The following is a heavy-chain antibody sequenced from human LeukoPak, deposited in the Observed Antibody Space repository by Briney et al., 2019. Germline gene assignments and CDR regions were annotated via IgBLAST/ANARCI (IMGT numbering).Heavy chain of an antibody. D-gene: IGHD5-12*01. CDR1: GFTFSSYG. Sequence: GGSLRLSCAASGFTFSSYGMHWVRQAPGKGLEWVAFIRYDGSNKYYADSVKGRFTISRDNSKNTLYLQMNSLRAEDTAVYYCANTLRGYNGGAFDIWGQGTLVTVSS. CDR2: IRYDGSNK. V-gene: IGHV3-30*02. J-gene: IGHJ4*02. CDR3: ANTLRGYNGGAFDI.